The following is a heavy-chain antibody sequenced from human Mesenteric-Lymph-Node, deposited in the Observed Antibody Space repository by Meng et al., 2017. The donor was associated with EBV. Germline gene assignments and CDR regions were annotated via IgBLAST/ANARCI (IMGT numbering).Heavy chain of an antibody. J-gene: IGHJ5*02. CDR3: AHRTSNCFDP. CDR2: IYWDDDK. CDR1: GFSLNARGVG. V-gene: IGHV2-5*02. Sequence: QITLKESGPALVKPTQTLTLTCSFSGFSLNARGVGVGWIRQSPGKALEWLSLIYWDDDKRYSPSLKTRLTITKDTSENQVVLTMTNMDPVDAATYYCAHRTSNCFDPWGQGTLVTVSS.